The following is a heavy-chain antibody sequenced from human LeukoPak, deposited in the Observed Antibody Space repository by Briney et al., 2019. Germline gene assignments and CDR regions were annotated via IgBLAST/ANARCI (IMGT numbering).Heavy chain of an antibody. CDR2: ISVGGSDE. J-gene: IGHJ5*02. CDR1: GFSFRTYE. V-gene: IGHV3-48*03. Sequence: GGSLRLSCVASGFSFRTYEMNWVCQAPGKGLEWISYISVGGSDEDYAESVKGRFSISRDNAKNSLFLQMNSLRVEDTAVYYCARDVGFNNGWPAWGQGTLVTVSS. D-gene: IGHD6-19*01. CDR3: ARDVGFNNGWPA.